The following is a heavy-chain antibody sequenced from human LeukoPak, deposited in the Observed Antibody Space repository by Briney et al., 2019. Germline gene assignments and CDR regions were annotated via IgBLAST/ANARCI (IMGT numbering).Heavy chain of an antibody. V-gene: IGHV4-34*01. CDR1: GGSFSGYY. J-gene: IGHJ3*02. Sequence: SETLSLTCAVYGGSFSGYYWSWIRQPPGKGLEWIGEINHSGSTNYNPSLKSRVTISLDTSRNQFSLKLNSVTAADAAVYYCAKSNGYGLIDIWGQGTMVTVSS. D-gene: IGHD3-22*01. CDR2: INHSGST. CDR3: AKSNGYGLIDI.